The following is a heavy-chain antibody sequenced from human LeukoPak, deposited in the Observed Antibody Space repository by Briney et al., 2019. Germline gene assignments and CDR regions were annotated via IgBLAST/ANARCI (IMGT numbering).Heavy chain of an antibody. V-gene: IGHV4-34*01. CDR1: GGSFSGYY. D-gene: IGHD3-10*01. J-gene: IGHJ5*02. Sequence: SETLSLTCAVYGGSFSGYYWSWIRQPPGKGLEWIGETNHSGSTNYNPSLKSRVTISVDTSKNQFSLKLSSVTAADTAVYYCARDRAITMVRGVISPWGQGTLVTVSS. CDR2: TNHSGST. CDR3: ARDRAITMVRGVISP.